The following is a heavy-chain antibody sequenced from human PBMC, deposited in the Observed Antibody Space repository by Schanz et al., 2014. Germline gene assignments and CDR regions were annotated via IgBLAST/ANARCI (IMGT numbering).Heavy chain of an antibody. CDR2: IIPVLNIA. Sequence: QLQLVQSGAEVKKPGSSVKVSCKLSGGTFSSYTISWMRQAPGQGLEWMGKIIPVLNIATYAQRFQGRVSITADTSTNTAYMELSSLTSEDTAVHCCARSRGFYDYWGQGTLVTVSS. D-gene: IGHD3-10*01. J-gene: IGHJ4*02. CDR1: GGTFSSYT. V-gene: IGHV1-69*02. CDR3: ARSRGFYDY.